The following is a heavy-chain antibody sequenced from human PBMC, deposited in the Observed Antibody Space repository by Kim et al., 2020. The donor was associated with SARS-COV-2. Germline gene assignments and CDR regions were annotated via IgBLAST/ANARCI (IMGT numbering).Heavy chain of an antibody. CDR2: NSYAT. D-gene: IGHD3-16*01. CDR3: TRHGGDY. V-gene: IGHV3-73*01. J-gene: IGHJ4*02. Sequence: NSYATAYAASVKGRFTISRDDSKNTAYLQMNSLKTEDTAVYYCTRHGGDYWGQGTLVTVSS.